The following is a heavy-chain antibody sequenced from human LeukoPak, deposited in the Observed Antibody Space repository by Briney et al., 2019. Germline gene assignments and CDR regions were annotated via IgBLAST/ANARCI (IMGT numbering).Heavy chain of an antibody. J-gene: IGHJ4*02. CDR3: ARERARYGSGSYYSY. D-gene: IGHD3-10*01. CDR2: INPSGGST. Sequence: GASVKVSCKASGYTFTSYYIHRVRQAPGQGLEWMGIINPSGGSTSYAQKFQGRVTMTRDTSTSTVYMELSSLRSDDTAVYYCARERARYGSGSYYSYWGQGTLVTVSS. V-gene: IGHV1-46*01. CDR1: GYTFTSYY.